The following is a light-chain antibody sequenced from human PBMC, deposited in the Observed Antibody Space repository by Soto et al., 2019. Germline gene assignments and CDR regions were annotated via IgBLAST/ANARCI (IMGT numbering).Light chain of an antibody. J-gene: IGKJ5*01. CDR1: QGISSY. Sequence: DIQMTQSPSSLSASTGDRVTITCRASQGISSYLAWYQQKPGKAPKLLIYAASTLQSGVPSRFSGSGSGTDFTLTISSLQPEDFATYSCQQSYSTPPITFGQGTRLEIK. V-gene: IGKV1-39*01. CDR2: AAS. CDR3: QQSYSTPPIT.